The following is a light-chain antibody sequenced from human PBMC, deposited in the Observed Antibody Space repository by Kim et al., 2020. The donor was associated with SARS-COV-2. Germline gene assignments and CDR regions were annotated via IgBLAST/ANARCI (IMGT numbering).Light chain of an antibody. CDR2: GSS. CDR3: QQADSFPIT. CDR1: EVISTW. J-gene: IGKJ5*01. V-gene: IGKV1D-12*01. Sequence: DIQMTQSPSSVSASVGDRVTITCRASEVISTWLGWYQQRPGKAPTLLIYGSSTLQTGVPSRFRGSGSGTHFTLKISSLQPEDFATYYCQQADSFPITFGQGTRLEIK.